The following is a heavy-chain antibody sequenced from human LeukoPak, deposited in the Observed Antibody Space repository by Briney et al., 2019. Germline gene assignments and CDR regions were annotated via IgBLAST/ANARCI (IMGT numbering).Heavy chain of an antibody. CDR2: ISGSGGST. Sequence: PGGSLRLSCAASGFTFSSYAMSWVRQAPGKGLERVSAISGSGGSTYYADSVKGRFTISRDNSKNTLYLQMNSLRAEDTAVYYCAKVTIGLYYYYYYMDVWGKGTTVTVSS. J-gene: IGHJ6*03. CDR1: GFTFSSYA. CDR3: AKVTIGLYYYYYYMDV. V-gene: IGHV3-23*01. D-gene: IGHD3-3*01.